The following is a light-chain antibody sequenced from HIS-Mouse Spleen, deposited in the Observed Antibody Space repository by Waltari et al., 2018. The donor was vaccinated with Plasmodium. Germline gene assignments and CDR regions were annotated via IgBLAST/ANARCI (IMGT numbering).Light chain of an antibody. J-gene: IGLJ3*02. CDR3: YSTDSSGNHRV. Sequence: SYELTQPPPAPVPPGQTARITCSGDELTTKSAYWYQQKSGQAPVLVIYEDSKRPSGIPERFSGSSSGTMATLTISGAQVEDEADYYCYSTDSSGNHRVFGGGTKLTVL. CDR2: EDS. V-gene: IGLV3-10*01. CDR1: ELTTKS.